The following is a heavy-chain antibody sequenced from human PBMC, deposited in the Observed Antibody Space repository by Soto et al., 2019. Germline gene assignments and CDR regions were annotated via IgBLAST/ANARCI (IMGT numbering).Heavy chain of an antibody. CDR3: AREYTSWPLAYGLDC. J-gene: IGHJ6*02. Sequence: PGGSLGLSCAASGFTLSSYSMNWVRQAPGKGLEWVSSISSSSTYIYYADSVKGRFTISRDNAKNSVSLQMNSLRAEDTAVYYCAREYTSWPLAYGLDCWGQGTTVIVYS. D-gene: IGHD2-2*02. CDR1: GFTLSSYS. CDR2: ISSSSTYI. V-gene: IGHV3-21*01.